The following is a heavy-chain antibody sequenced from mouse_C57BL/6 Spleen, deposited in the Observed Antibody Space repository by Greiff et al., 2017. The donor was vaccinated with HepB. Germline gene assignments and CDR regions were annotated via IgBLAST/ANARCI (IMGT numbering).Heavy chain of an antibody. CDR1: GFSLTSYG. Sequence: QVQLKESGPGLVQPSQSLSITCTVSGFSLTSYGVHWVRQSPGKGLEWLGVIWSGGSTDYNAAFISRLSISKDNSKSQVFFKMNSLQADDTAIYYCAGLYFDVWGTGTTVTVSS. V-gene: IGHV2-2*01. CDR3: AGLYFDV. CDR2: IWSGGST. J-gene: IGHJ1*03.